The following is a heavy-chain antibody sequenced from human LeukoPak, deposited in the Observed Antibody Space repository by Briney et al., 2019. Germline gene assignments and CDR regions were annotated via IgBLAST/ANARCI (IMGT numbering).Heavy chain of an antibody. D-gene: IGHD3-10*01. V-gene: IGHV3-30*02. CDR3: ARDLYYGSATDY. Sequence: PGGSLRLSCAASGFTFSSYGMHWVRQAPGKGLEWVAFIRYDGSNKYYADSVKGRFTISRDNAKNSLYLQMNSLRAEDTAVYYCARDLYYGSATDYWGQGTLVTVSS. J-gene: IGHJ4*02. CDR2: IRYDGSNK. CDR1: GFTFSSYG.